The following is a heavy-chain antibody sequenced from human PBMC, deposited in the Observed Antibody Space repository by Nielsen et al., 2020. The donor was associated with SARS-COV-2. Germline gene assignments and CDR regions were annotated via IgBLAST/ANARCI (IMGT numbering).Heavy chain of an antibody. J-gene: IGHJ4*02. CDR2: INPSGGST. CDR3: AADKAAAGNLFDY. CDR1: GYTFTSYY. Sequence: ASVKVSCKASGYTFTSYYMHWVRQAPGQGLEWMGIINPSGGSTSYAQKFQGRVTITRDMSTSTAYMELSSLRSEDTAVYYCAADKAAAGNLFDYWGQGTLVTVSS. V-gene: IGHV1-46*01. D-gene: IGHD6-13*01.